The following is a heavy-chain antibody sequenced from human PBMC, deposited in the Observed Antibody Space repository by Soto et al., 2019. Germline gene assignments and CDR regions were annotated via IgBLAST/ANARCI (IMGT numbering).Heavy chain of an antibody. D-gene: IGHD2-2*01. CDR2: VSFRGDI. Sequence: GGSLRLSCTASGFMFSSYTMNWVRQAPGKGLEWVSSVSFRGDIYYADSLEGRFTISRDDAKNSLYLQMNSLRAEDTAVCYCARGCSSASCYYYWGQGTLVTVSS. CDR3: ARGCSSASCYYY. CDR1: GFMFSSYT. J-gene: IGHJ4*02. V-gene: IGHV3-21*01.